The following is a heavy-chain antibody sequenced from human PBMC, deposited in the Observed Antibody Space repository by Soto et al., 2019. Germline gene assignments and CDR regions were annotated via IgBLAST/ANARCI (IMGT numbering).Heavy chain of an antibody. CDR1: GYTLTELS. V-gene: IGHV1-24*01. D-gene: IGHD5-12*01. CDR2: FDPEDGET. CDR3: ATGWSVATIPYYFDY. J-gene: IGHJ4*02. Sequence: ASVKVSCKVSGYTLTELSMHWVRQAPGKGLEWMGGFDPEDGETIYAQKFQGRVTMTEDTSTDTAYMELSSLRSEDTAVYYCATGWSVATIPYYFDYWGQGTLVTSPQ.